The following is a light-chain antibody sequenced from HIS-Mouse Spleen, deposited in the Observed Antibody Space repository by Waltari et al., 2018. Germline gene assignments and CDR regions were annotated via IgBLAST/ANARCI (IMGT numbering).Light chain of an antibody. J-gene: IGLJ1*01. V-gene: IGLV1-47*01. CDR2: RNN. CDR1: SSNIGSNY. CDR3: AAWDDSLSGYV. Sequence: QSVLTQPPSASGTPGQRVTISCSGSSSNIGSNYVYWYQQLPGTAPKLLIYRNNQRPSGVPDRVSGSKSGTSASRAISGLRSEDEADYYCAAWDDSLSGYVFGTGTKVTVL.